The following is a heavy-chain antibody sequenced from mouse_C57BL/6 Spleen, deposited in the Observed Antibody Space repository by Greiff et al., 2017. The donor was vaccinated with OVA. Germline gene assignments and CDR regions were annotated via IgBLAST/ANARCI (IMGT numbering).Heavy chain of an antibody. J-gene: IGHJ2*01. CDR3: ARKSNYVSDY. Sequence: EVQLQQSGPELVKPGASVKISCKASGYTFTDYYMNWVKQSHGKSLEWIGDINPNNGGTSYNQKFKGKATLTVDKSSSTAYMELRSLTSEDSAVYYCARKSNYVSDYWGQGTTLTVSS. CDR2: INPNNGGT. D-gene: IGHD2-5*01. CDR1: GYTFTDYY. V-gene: IGHV1-26*01.